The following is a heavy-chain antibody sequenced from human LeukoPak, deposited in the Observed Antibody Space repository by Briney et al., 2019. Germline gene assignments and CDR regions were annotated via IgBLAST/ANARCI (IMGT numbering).Heavy chain of an antibody. Sequence: GGSLRLSCAASGFTFSDYYMSWIRQVPGKGLEWVSYITSSGDTIYYADSVKGRFTISRDTPENSVYLQMNSLRAEDTAVYYCAREGGNWGEGYFDYWGQGTLVTVSS. V-gene: IGHV3-11*01. D-gene: IGHD7-27*01. CDR3: AREGGNWGEGYFDY. CDR2: ITSSGDTI. J-gene: IGHJ4*02. CDR1: GFTFSDYY.